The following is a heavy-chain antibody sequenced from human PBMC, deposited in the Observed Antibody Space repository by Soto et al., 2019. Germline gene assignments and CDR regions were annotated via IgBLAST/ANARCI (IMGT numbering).Heavy chain of an antibody. V-gene: IGHV3-30*18. CDR1: GFTFSSYG. CDR2: ISYDGSNK. Sequence: QVQLVESGGGVVQPGRSLRLSCAASGFTFSSYGMHWVRQAPGKGLEWVAVISYDGSNKYYADSVKGRFTISRDNSKNTLYLQMNSLRAEDTDVYYCAKELGGYSYSFDYWGQGTLVTVSS. CDR3: AKELGGYSYSFDY. D-gene: IGHD5-18*01. J-gene: IGHJ4*02.